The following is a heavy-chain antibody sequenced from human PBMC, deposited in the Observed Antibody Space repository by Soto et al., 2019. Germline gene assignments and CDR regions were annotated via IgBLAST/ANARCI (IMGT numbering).Heavy chain of an antibody. Sequence: VGSLRLSCAASGFTFSSYAMSWVRQAPGKGLEWVSAISAGAVATNYADSVKGRFTISRDNSKNTLYLQMNSLRAEDTAVYYCAKGRESSGSYRPFDYWGRGALVTVSS. CDR1: GFTFSSYA. J-gene: IGHJ4*02. CDR3: AKGRESSGSYRPFDY. V-gene: IGHV3-23*01. D-gene: IGHD3-22*01. CDR2: ISAGAVAT.